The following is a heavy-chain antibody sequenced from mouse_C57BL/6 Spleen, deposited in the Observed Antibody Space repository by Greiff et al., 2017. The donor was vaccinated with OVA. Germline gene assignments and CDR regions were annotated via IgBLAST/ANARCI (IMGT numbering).Heavy chain of an antibody. Sequence: EVQLVESGGGLVKPGGSLTLSCAASGFTFSDYGMHWVRQAPEQGLEWVAYISSGSGTTYYADTVKGRFTISRDNAKNTLFLQMSSLRSEDTSMCYCAGVYFDYWGQGTTLTVSS. CDR1: GFTFSDYG. CDR2: ISSGSGTT. CDR3: AGVYFDY. V-gene: IGHV5-17*01. J-gene: IGHJ2*01.